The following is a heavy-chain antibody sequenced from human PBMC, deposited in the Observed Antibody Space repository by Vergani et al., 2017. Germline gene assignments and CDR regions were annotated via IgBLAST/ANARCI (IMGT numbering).Heavy chain of an antibody. V-gene: IGHV3-11*01. CDR3: ARDKKAESYYDFWCGSIGRPYYYMDV. CDR1: GFTFSDYY. D-gene: IGHD3-3*01. J-gene: IGHJ6*03. CDR2: ISSSGSTI. Sequence: QVQLVESGGGLVKPGGSLRLSCAASGFTFSDYYMSWIRQAPGKGLEWVSYISSSGSTIYYADSVKGRFTIYRDKAKNTRYLETTTLKAEETAVYYCARDKKAESYYDFWCGSIGRPYYYMDVWGKGTTVTVSS.